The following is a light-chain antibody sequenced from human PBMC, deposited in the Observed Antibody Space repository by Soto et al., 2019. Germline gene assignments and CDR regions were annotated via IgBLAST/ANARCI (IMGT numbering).Light chain of an antibody. Sequence: SYELTQPPSVSVAPGQTVRITCGGDKIGSKSVHWYQQRPGQAPVLVVYDDADRPPGIPERFSGSNSGNTATLTISRVEAGDEADYYCHVWDNSDLSLFGGGTKLTVL. CDR3: HVWDNSDLSL. J-gene: IGLJ3*02. CDR1: KIGSKS. CDR2: DDA. V-gene: IGLV3-21*02.